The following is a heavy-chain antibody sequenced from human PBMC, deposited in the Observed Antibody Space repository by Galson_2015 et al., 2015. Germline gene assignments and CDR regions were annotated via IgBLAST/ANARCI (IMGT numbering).Heavy chain of an antibody. CDR2: INAGNGNT. CDR1: GYTFTSYA. J-gene: IGHJ4*02. Sequence: SVKVSCKASGYTFTSYAMHWVRQAPGQRLEWMGWINAGNGNTKYSQKFQGRVTITRDTSASTAYMELSSLRSEDTAVYYCARVCILGDYCDYWGQGTLVTVSS. V-gene: IGHV1-3*01. D-gene: IGHD2-15*01. CDR3: ARVCILGDYCDY.